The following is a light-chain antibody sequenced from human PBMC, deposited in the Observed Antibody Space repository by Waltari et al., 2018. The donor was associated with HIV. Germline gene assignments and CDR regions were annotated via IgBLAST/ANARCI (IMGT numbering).Light chain of an antibody. CDR2: GAS. CDR3: LQYGNSPQT. J-gene: IGKJ1*01. V-gene: IGKV3-20*01. CDR1: QSVSNSY. Sequence: EIVLTQSPGTLSLSPGERATLSCRASQSVSNSYLAWYQQKPGQAPRLLIYGASSRATGIPDRFSGSGSGTDFTLTISRLEPEDFAVYYCLQYGNSPQTFGQGTKVEIK.